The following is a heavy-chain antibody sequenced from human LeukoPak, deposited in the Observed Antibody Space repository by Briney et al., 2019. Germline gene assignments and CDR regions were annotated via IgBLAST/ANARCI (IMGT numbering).Heavy chain of an antibody. Sequence: PGGSLRLSCAASGFTFSSYSMHRVRQAPGKGLEWVAFIRYDGSNKYYADSVKGRFTISRDNSKNTLYLQMNSLRAEDTAVYYCAKGLLVVGAPVGFDYWGQGTLVTVSS. V-gene: IGHV3-30*02. CDR2: IRYDGSNK. D-gene: IGHD1-26*01. CDR3: AKGLLVVGAPVGFDY. J-gene: IGHJ4*02. CDR1: GFTFSSYS.